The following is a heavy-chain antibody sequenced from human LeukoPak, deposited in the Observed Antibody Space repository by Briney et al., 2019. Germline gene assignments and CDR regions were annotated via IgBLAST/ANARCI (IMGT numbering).Heavy chain of an antibody. CDR2: IYYSGST. V-gene: IGHV4-39*01. CDR1: GGSISSSSYY. D-gene: IGHD2-2*01. Sequence: PSETLSLTCTVSGGSISSSSYYWGWIRQPPGKGLEWIGSIYYSGSTYYNPSLKSRVTISVDTSKNQFSLKLSSVTAADTAVYYCATGYCSSTSRGSCDAFDIWGQGTMVTVSS. J-gene: IGHJ3*02. CDR3: ATGYCSSTSRGSCDAFDI.